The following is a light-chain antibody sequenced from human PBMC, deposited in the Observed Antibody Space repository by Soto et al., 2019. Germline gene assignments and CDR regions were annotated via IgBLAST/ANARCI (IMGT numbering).Light chain of an antibody. V-gene: IGKV3-15*01. Sequence: EIEMTQSPVTLSVSPGERATLSCRASQSVSSNLAWYQQQPGQAPRLLVYGASTRATDIPARFSGSGSGTEFTLTVSSLQSEDFAVYYCQQYNDWPLTFGPGTKVDF. CDR2: GAS. CDR3: QQYNDWPLT. CDR1: QSVSSN. J-gene: IGKJ3*01.